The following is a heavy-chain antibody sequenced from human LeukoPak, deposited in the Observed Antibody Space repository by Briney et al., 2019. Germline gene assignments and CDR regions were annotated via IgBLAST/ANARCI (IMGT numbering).Heavy chain of an antibody. CDR2: INTNTGNP. CDR1: GYTFTSYA. CDR3: ARDTAMSSSTSWFN. V-gene: IGHV7-4-1*02. Sequence: ASVKVSCKASGYTFTSYAMNWVRQAPGQGLEWMGWINTNTGNPTYAQGFTGRFVFSLDTSVSTAYLQISSLKAEDTAVYYCARDTAMSSSTSWFNWGQGTLVTVSS. J-gene: IGHJ4*02. D-gene: IGHD2-2*01.